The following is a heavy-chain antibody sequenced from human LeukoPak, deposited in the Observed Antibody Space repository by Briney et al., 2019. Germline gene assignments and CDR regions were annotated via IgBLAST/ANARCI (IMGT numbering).Heavy chain of an antibody. D-gene: IGHD1-26*01. Sequence: GGSLRLSCAASGFTFSSYSMNWVRQSPGKGLEWVSSISTDSSYIFFADSLKGRFTISRDNANKSLYLQMSSLRVEDTAVYYCAKSYMVGHTTRAFDIWGQGTMVTVSS. CDR3: AKSYMVGHTTRAFDI. V-gene: IGHV3-21*01. CDR1: GFTFSSYS. CDR2: ISTDSSYI. J-gene: IGHJ3*02.